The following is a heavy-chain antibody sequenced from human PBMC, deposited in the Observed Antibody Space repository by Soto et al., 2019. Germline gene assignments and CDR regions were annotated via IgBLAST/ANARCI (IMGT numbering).Heavy chain of an antibody. CDR1: GYTFTGYY. D-gene: IGHD3-22*01. Sequence: ASVKVSCKASGYTFTGYYMHWVRQAPGQGLKRMGWINPNSGGTNYAQKFQGWVTMTRDTSISTAYMELSRLRSDDTAVYYCARDNLMGGDSSGYAFDIWGQGTMVTVSS. J-gene: IGHJ3*02. V-gene: IGHV1-2*04. CDR2: INPNSGGT. CDR3: ARDNLMGGDSSGYAFDI.